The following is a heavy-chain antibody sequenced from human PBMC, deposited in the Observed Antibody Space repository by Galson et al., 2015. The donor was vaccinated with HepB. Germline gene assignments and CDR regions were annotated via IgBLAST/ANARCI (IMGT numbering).Heavy chain of an antibody. CDR2: IVAILGIV. J-gene: IGHJ6*02. CDR3: ARDKYSSGWYPSVYYYYYGMDV. Sequence: SVKVSCKASGGTFSSYTIGWVRQAPGQGLEWMGRIVAILGIVNYAQKFQGRVTITADKSTSTAYMELSSLRSEDTAVYYCARDKYSSGWYPSVYYYYYGMDVWGQGTTVTVSS. V-gene: IGHV1-69*04. D-gene: IGHD6-19*01. CDR1: GGTFSSYT.